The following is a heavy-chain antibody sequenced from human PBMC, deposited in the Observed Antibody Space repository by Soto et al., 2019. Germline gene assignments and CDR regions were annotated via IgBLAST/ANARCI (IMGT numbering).Heavy chain of an antibody. CDR2: ISSSSSYI. V-gene: IGHV3-21*01. CDR3: ARALTDVGGDY. J-gene: IGHJ4*02. Sequence: GGFLRLSCAASGFTFSSYSMNWVRQAPGKGLEWVSSISSSSSYIYYADSVKGRFTISRDNAKNSLYLQMNSLRAEDTAVYYCARALTDVGGDYWGQGTLVTVSS. D-gene: IGHD3-16*01. CDR1: GFTFSSYS.